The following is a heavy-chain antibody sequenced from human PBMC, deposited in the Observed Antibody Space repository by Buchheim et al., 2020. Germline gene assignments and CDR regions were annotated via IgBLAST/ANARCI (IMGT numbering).Heavy chain of an antibody. Sequence: EVQLVESGGGLVQPGGSLRLSCAASGFTFSSYWMIWIRQAPGKGLEWVSYISSSSSHTNYAESVKGRFTISRDNAKNSLYLQMNSLRAEDTAVYYCASAKRSYYDRSGYHYYFDYWGQGTL. CDR2: ISSSSSHT. D-gene: IGHD3-22*01. V-gene: IGHV3-48*04. CDR3: ASAKRSYYDRSGYHYYFDY. J-gene: IGHJ4*02. CDR1: GFTFSSYW.